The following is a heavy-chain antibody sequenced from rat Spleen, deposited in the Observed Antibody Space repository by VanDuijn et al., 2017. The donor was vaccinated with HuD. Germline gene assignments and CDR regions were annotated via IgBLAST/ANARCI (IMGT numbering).Heavy chain of an antibody. CDR1: GFTFSDYY. CDR2: ISPSGGST. D-gene: IGHD1-9*01. V-gene: IGHV5-27*01. Sequence: EVQLVESGGGLVQPGRSLKLSCAASGFTFSDYYMAWVRQAPTKGLEWVASISPSGGSTYYRDSVKGRFTISRDNAKNTVYLQMNSLRSEDTATYYCAKDREYYGYNSFGYWGQGVMVTVSS. J-gene: IGHJ2*01. CDR3: AKDREYYGYNSFGY.